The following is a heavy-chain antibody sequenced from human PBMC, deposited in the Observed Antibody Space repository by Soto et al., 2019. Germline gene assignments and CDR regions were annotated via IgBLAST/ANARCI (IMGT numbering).Heavy chain of an antibody. CDR2: ISYDGSNK. CDR1: GFTFSSYA. CDR3: ARVASLARTYYYYGMDV. J-gene: IGHJ6*02. V-gene: IGHV3-30-3*01. Sequence: GGSLRLSCAASGFTFSSYAMHWVRQAPGKGLEWVAVISYDGSNKYYADSVKGRFTISRDNSKNTLYLQMNSLRAEDTAVYYCARVASLARTYYYYGMDVCGQGTTVTVSS. D-gene: IGHD6-6*01.